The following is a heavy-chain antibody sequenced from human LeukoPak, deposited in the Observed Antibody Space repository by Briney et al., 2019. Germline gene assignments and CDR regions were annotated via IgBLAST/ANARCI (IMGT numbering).Heavy chain of an antibody. CDR3: ARHRAISGWYPLDY. D-gene: IGHD6-19*01. V-gene: IGHV4-39*01. CDR1: GDSISFNNYY. Sequence: PSETLSLTCTVSGDSISFNNYYWGWIHQPPGKGLEWIGSIYYSGSTYYNPSLKSRVTISVDTSKNQFSLKLSSVTAADTAVYYCARHRAISGWYPLDYWGQGTLVTVSS. CDR2: IYYSGST. J-gene: IGHJ4*02.